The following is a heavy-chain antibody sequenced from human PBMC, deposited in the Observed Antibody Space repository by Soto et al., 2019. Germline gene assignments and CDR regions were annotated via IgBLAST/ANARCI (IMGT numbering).Heavy chain of an antibody. Sequence: QVQQVESGGGLVKPGGSLRLSCAASGFSFSDFYMTWIRQAPGKGLEWGSFINSGSSNTNYADSVKGRFTISRDNAKHSLYLQMSSLRVEDTAVYYCARGTALVDYWGQGTLVTVSS. D-gene: IGHD5-18*01. J-gene: IGHJ4*02. V-gene: IGHV3-11*05. CDR2: INSGSSNT. CDR1: GFSFSDFY. CDR3: ARGTALVDY.